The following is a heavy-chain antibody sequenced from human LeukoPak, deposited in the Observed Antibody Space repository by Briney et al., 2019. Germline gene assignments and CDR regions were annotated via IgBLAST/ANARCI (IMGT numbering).Heavy chain of an antibody. V-gene: IGHV4-39*01. Sequence: GSLRLSCAASGFTFSSYSMNWVRQPPGKGLEWIGSIYYSGSTYYNPSLKSRVTISVDTSKNQFSLKLSSVTAADTAVYYCASKGDYYDSSGYRPPPKYFQHWGQGTLVTVSS. CDR2: IYYSGST. J-gene: IGHJ1*01. CDR1: GFTFSSYSMN. CDR3: ASKGDYYDSSGYRPPPKYFQH. D-gene: IGHD3-22*01.